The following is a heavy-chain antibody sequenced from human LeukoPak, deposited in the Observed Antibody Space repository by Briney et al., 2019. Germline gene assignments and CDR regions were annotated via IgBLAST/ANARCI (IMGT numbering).Heavy chain of an antibody. V-gene: IGHV1-69-2*01. CDR3: ARVPRSYYYYYMDV. CDR2: VDPEDGET. J-gene: IGHJ6*03. Sequence: ASVKISCKASGYTFTDYYMHWVQQAPGKGLEWMGRVDPEDGETIYAEKFQGRVTITADTSTDTAYMELSSLRSEDTAVYYCARVPRSYYYYYMDVWGKGTTVTVSS. CDR1: GYTFTDYY.